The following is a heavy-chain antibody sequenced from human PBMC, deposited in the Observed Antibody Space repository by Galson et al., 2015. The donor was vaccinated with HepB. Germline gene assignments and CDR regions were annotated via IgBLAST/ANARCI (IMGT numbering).Heavy chain of an antibody. Sequence: TLSLTCTVSGGSISSYYWSWIRQPPGKGLEWIGYIYYSGSTNYDPSLKSRVTISVDTSKNQFSLKLSSVTAADTAVYYCVRRGLYVWGRMDYWGQGTLVTVSS. D-gene: IGHD3-16*01. CDR3: VRRGLYVWGRMDY. CDR1: GGSISSYY. J-gene: IGHJ4*02. CDR2: IYYSGST. V-gene: IGHV4-59*12.